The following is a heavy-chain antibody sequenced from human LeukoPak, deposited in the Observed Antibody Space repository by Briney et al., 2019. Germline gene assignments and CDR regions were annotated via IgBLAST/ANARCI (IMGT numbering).Heavy chain of an antibody. Sequence: SETLSLTCTVSGYSISSGYYWAWIRQPPGKGLQWIGNIYHSGNTYYNPSLKSRVSISVDTSKNQFSLKLSSVTAADTAVYYCTRDQRSGYSGYDYYYYYYMDVWGKGTTVTVSS. J-gene: IGHJ6*03. CDR3: TRDQRSGYSGYDYYYYYYMDV. CDR2: IYHSGNT. D-gene: IGHD5-12*01. CDR1: GYSISSGYY. V-gene: IGHV4-38-2*02.